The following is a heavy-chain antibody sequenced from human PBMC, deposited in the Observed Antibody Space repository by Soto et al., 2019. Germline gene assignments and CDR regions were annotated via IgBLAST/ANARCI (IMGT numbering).Heavy chain of an antibody. CDR2: IIPIFGTA. D-gene: IGHD6-19*01. V-gene: IGHV1-69*13. CDR3: ARLVVAVAGTLIYFDY. Sequence: ASVKVSCKASGGTFSSYAISWVRQAPGQGLEWMGGIIPIFGTANYAQKFQGRVTITADESTSTAYMELSSLRSEDTAVYYCARLVVAVAGTLIYFDYWGQGTLVTVSS. CDR1: GGTFSSYA. J-gene: IGHJ4*02.